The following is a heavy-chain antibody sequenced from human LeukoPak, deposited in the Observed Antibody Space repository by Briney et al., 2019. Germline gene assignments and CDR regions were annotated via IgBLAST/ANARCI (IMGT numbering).Heavy chain of an antibody. Sequence: PGGSLRLSCAASGFIFNTYWMHWVRQAPGKGPVWVSRINYDGSSTTYADSVKGRFTISRDNAKNTLYLQMNSLRAEDTAVYYCARARGVTEFDCWGQGTLVTVSS. J-gene: IGHJ4*02. V-gene: IGHV3-74*01. CDR2: INYDGSST. CDR1: GFIFNTYW. D-gene: IGHD2-21*02. CDR3: ARARGVTEFDC.